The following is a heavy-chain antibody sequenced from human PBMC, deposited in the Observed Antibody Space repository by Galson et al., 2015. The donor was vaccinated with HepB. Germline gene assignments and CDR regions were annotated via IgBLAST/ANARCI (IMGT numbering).Heavy chain of an antibody. V-gene: IGHV3-30*02. D-gene: IGHD2-21*01. J-gene: IGHJ4*02. Sequence: SLRLSCAVSGFRFSDSGMHWVRQSPGKGLEWLSFLQHDESRVFYGDSVKGRFTISRDISKNMLFLQMNSLTTEDSGVYYCAKDNPFLSSWGQGTLVTVSS. CDR2: LQHDESRV. CDR3: AKDNPFLSS. CDR1: GFRFSDSG.